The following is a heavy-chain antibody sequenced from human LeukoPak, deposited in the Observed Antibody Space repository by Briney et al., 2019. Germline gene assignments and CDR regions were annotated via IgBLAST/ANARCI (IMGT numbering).Heavy chain of an antibody. Sequence: SETLSLTCTVSGGSISSYYWSWIRQPPGKGLEWIGYIYYSGSTNYNPSLESRVTISVDTSKNQFSLKLSSVTAADTAVYYCARLPRYYDSSGYSQYFQHWGQGTLVTVSS. CDR2: IYYSGST. J-gene: IGHJ1*01. V-gene: IGHV4-59*08. D-gene: IGHD3-22*01. CDR1: GGSISSYY. CDR3: ARLPRYYDSSGYSQYFQH.